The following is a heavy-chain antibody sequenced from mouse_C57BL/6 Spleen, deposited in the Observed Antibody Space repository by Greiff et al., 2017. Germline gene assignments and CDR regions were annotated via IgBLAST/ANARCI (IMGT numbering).Heavy chain of an antibody. CDR3: ARRAVRATQADAMDY. D-gene: IGHD1-1*01. J-gene: IGHJ4*01. CDR1: GFSLTSYA. V-gene: IGHV2-9-1*01. CDR2: IWTGGGT. Sequence: VQLQQSGPGLVAPSQSLSITCTVSGFSLTSYAISWVRQPPGKGLEWLGVIWTGGGTNYTSALKSRLSISKDNSKSQVFLKMNSLQTDDTARYYCARRAVRATQADAMDYWGQGTSVTVSS.